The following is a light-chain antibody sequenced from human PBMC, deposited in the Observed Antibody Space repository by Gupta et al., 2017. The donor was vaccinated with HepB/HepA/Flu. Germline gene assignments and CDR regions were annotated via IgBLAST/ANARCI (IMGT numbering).Light chain of an antibody. J-gene: IGKJ1*01. CDR3: HQYNIYSPWT. Sequence: DIQMTQSPSTLSASVGDRVTITCRASQSISSWLAWYQPKPGKAPKLLIYKASSLESGVPSRFSGSGSGTEFTLTISSLQPDDFATYYCHQYNIYSPWTFGQGTKVEIK. CDR2: KAS. CDR1: QSISSW. V-gene: IGKV1-5*03.